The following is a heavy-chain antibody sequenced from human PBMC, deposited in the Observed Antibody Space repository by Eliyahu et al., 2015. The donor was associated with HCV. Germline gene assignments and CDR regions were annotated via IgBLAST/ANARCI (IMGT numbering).Heavy chain of an antibody. Sequence: QVQLVQSGAEVKKPGASVKVSCKASGYTFTSYYMHWVRQAPGQGLEWMGIINPSGGSTSYAQKFQGRVTMTRDTSTSTVYMELSSLRSEDTAVYYCARSIAAAGNPGRGWFDPWGQGTLVTVSS. D-gene: IGHD6-13*01. CDR1: GYTFTSYY. CDR3: ARSIAAAGNPGRGWFDP. CDR2: INPSGGST. J-gene: IGHJ5*02. V-gene: IGHV1-46*01.